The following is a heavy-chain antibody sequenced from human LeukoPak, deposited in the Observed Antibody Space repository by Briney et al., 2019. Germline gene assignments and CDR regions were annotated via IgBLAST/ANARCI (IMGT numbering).Heavy chain of an antibody. J-gene: IGHJ4*02. CDR2: IIPFVGPA. CDR3: ARVLRYASPYFDI. CDR1: GGTFNTYG. V-gene: IGHV1-69*13. Sequence: ASVKVSCKASGGTFNTYGFNWVRQAPGQGLEWMGGIIPFVGPAKYAQSFQGRVTITADESTSTAYVELSSLTSEDTAMYFCARVLRYASPYFDIWGQGTLVTVSS. D-gene: IGHD4-17*01.